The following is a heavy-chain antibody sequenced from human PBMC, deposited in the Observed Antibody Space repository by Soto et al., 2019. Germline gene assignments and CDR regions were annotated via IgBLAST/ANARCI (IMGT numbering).Heavy chain of an antibody. CDR2: IIPILGIA. J-gene: IGHJ5*02. D-gene: IGHD6-6*01. CDR3: AMGLSIAARPYWFDP. CDR1: GGTFSSYT. Sequence: SVKVSCKASGGTFSSYTISWVRQAPGQGLEWMGRIIPILGIANYAQKFQGRVTITADKSTSTAYMELSSLRSEDTAVYYCAMGLSIAARPYWFDPWGQGTLVTVSS. V-gene: IGHV1-69*02.